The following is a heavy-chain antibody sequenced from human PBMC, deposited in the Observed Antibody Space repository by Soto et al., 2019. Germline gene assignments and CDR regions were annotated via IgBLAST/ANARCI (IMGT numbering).Heavy chain of an antibody. CDR3: ANGKDGVRYYYAMHV. V-gene: IGHV3-30*18. D-gene: IGHD1-26*01. CDR1: GLTFRDSG. J-gene: IGHJ6*02. CDR2: ISFDGSER. Sequence: QVQLVESGGGVVQPGTSLRLSCVVSGLTFRDSGMHWVRQAPGKGLEWVAVISFDGSERHYRDSVKGRFSISRDNSRNSLYLQMNSLRGDDSAVYYFANGKDGVRYYYAMHVWGPGSPGTVSS.